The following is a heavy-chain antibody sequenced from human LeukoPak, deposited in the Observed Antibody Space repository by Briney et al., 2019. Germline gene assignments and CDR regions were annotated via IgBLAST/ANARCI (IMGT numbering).Heavy chain of an antibody. CDR2: ISTSGHI. J-gene: IGHJ4*02. D-gene: IGHD6-13*01. CDR3: ARETGYSSSWCCVTSTYYFDY. V-gene: IGHV3-21*01. CDR1: GFTFSSYS. Sequence: GGSLRLSCAASGFTFSSYSMNWVRRAPGKGLEWVSYISTSGHIYYSDSVEGRLTIFRDNAKNSLYVQMNSLRADDTAVYYCARETGYSSSWCCVTSTYYFDYWGQGTLVTVSS.